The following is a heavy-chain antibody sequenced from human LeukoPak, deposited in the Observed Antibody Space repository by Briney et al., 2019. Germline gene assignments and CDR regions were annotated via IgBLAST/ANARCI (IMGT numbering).Heavy chain of an antibody. V-gene: IGHV4-61*05. J-gene: IGHJ6*03. CDR3: ARGNSGSYYYYMDV. Sequence: SDTLSLTCIISDDSISSSTYYWGWIRQPPGKGLDWIGYIYYSGSTNYNPSLKSRVTISVDTSKNQFSLKLSSVTAADTAVYYCARGNSGSYYYYMDVWGKGTTVTVSS. D-gene: IGHD1-26*01. CDR1: DDSISSSTYY. CDR2: IYYSGST.